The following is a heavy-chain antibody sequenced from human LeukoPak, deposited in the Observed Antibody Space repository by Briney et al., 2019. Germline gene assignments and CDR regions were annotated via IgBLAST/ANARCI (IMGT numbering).Heavy chain of an antibody. J-gene: IGHJ4*02. CDR2: IYSSGST. CDR1: GGSISSYY. Sequence: SETLSLTCTVSGGSISSYYWSWIRQPAGKGLEWIGRIYSSGSTNYNPSLKSRITISIDTSKNQFSLKLSSVTAADTAVYYCARDERDCGDCYSYWGQGTLVTVSS. CDR3: ARDERDCGDCYSY. V-gene: IGHV4-4*07. D-gene: IGHD2-21*02.